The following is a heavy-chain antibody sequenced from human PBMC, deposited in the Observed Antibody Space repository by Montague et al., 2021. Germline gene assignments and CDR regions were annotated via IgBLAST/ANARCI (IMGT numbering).Heavy chain of an antibody. Sequence: SETLSLTCTVSRSLINSDYYWGWLRQPPGKGLERMGSVSNGGRTYYNSPLKRRATISVDTSNNLFSLKLSSAAAADTAMYYCARERDRYCYMDIWGKGTTITVSS. CDR3: ARERDRYCYMDI. V-gene: IGHV4-38-2*02. CDR1: RSLINSDYY. J-gene: IGHJ6*03. CDR2: VSNGGRT.